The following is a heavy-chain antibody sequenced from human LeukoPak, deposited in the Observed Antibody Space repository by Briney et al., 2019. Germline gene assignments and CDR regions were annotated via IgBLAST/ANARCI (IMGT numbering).Heavy chain of an antibody. CDR3: ASPRWRMVATTLFDY. CDR1: GFTFSNYG. Sequence: PGGSLRLSCAASGFTFSNYGMHWVRQAPGKGLEWVAVISYDGSNKYYADSVKGRFTISRDNSKNTLYLQMNSLRAEDTAVYYCASPRWRMVATTLFDYWGQGTLVTVSS. D-gene: IGHD5-12*01. V-gene: IGHV3-30*19. J-gene: IGHJ4*02. CDR2: ISYDGSNK.